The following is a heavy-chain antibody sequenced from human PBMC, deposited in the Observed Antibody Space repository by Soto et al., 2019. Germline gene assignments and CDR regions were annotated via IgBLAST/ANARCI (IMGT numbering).Heavy chain of an antibody. CDR3: VRDPRRSVNSYRTYAFDL. CDR2: ISSANRYI. D-gene: IGHD1-20*01. Sequence: EVQLVESGGGLVKPGESLRLSCAASGCNYSSYTMNWVRQAPGKGREGVSSISSANRYIYSTDSVKGRLIMSRHDATNSMYLQMTSLRADDTAVYYCVRDPRRSVNSYRTYAFDLCGQWTMVTLSS. V-gene: IGHV3-21*01. J-gene: IGHJ3*01. CDR1: GCNYSSYT.